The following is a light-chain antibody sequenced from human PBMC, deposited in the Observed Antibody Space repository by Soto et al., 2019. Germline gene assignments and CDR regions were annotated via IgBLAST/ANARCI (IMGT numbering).Light chain of an antibody. V-gene: IGKV3-15*01. CDR3: QQYNNWPKT. Sequence: ERVMTQSPATLSVSPGGRATLSCRARQSVGSDLAWYQQKPGQAPRLLIYGASTRATGIPARFSGSGSGTEFTLTISSLQSEDFAVYYCQQYNNWPKTFGQGTKVEIK. J-gene: IGKJ1*01. CDR2: GAS. CDR1: QSVGSD.